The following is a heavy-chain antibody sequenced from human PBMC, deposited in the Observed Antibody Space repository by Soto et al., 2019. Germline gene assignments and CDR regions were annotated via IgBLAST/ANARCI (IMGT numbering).Heavy chain of an antibody. V-gene: IGHV1-2*02. CDR3: AAEMLVVPAGVSGYNGMDV. J-gene: IGHJ6*02. CDR2: LNPNSGGT. D-gene: IGHD2-2*01. CDR1: GYTFTGYY. Sequence: QVQLVQSWAEVKKPGASVKVSCKASGYTFTGYYMHWVLQAPGQGLAWIGWLNPNSGGTNYAQKFQGRVTMTRDTSLSTAYMELSRLRFVDTAVTYFAAEMLVVPAGVSGYNGMDVWVQGTTVTGCS.